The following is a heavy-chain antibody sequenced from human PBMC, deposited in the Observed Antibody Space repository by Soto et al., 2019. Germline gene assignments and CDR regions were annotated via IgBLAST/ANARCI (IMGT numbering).Heavy chain of an antibody. J-gene: IGHJ4*02. D-gene: IGHD6-19*01. Sequence: GGSLRLSCAASGFTFSSYAMSWVRQAPGKGLEWVSAISGSGGSTYYADSVKGRFTISRDNSKNTLYLQMNSLRAEDTAVYYCAKDPQGYSSGWYYFDYWGQGTLVTVSS. CDR3: AKDPQGYSSGWYYFDY. CDR2: ISGSGGST. CDR1: GFTFSSYA. V-gene: IGHV3-23*01.